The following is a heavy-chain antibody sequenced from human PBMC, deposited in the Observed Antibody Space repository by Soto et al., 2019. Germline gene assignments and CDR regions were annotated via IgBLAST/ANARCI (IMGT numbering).Heavy chain of an antibody. V-gene: IGHV1-46*01. D-gene: IGHD3-9*01. CDR2: INPSGGST. J-gene: IGHJ6*02. CDR3: AMIYDILTGPPILGMDD. Sequence: ASVKVSCKASGYTFTSYYMHWVRQAPGQGLEWMGIINPSGGSTSYAQKFQGRVTMTRDTSTSTVYMELSSLRSEDTAVYYCAMIYDILTGPPILGMDDWGQGTTVTVSS. CDR1: GYTFTSYY.